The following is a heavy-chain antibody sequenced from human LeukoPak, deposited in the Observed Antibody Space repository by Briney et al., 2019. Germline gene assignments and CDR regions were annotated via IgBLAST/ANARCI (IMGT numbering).Heavy chain of an antibody. D-gene: IGHD3-10*01. CDR2: IIPIFGSA. Sequence: SVKVSCKASGGTFTSYAISWVRQAPGQGLEWMGGIIPIFGSANYAQKFQDRVTITADKSTITAYMETSLRSEDTAVYYCASNSKLWFGESTQHYYYYYMDVWGKGTTVTVSS. CDR1: GGTFTSYA. CDR3: ASNSKLWFGESTQHYYYYYMDV. V-gene: IGHV1-69*06. J-gene: IGHJ6*03.